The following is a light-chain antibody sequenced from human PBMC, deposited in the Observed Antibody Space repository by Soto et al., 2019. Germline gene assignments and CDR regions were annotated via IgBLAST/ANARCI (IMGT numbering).Light chain of an antibody. J-gene: IGLJ1*01. CDR1: SSDVGGYNY. CDR2: DVS. Sequence: QSALTQPASVSGSPGQSITISCTGTSSDVGGYNYVSWYQQHPGKAPKLMIYDVSNRPSGVSNRFSGSKSGNTASLTISGLQAEDEADYYCSSYTSSSTPRYVFGTGTRSPS. CDR3: SSYTSSSTPRYV. V-gene: IGLV2-14*01.